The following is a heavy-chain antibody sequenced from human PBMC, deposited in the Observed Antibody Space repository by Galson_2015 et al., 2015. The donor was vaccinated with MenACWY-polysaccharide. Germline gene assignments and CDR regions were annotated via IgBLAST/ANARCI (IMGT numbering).Heavy chain of an antibody. Sequence: SVKVSCKASGYTFTSYDINWVRQATGQGLEWMGWMNPNSGNTGYAQKFQGRVTMTRNTSISTAYMELSSLRSEDTAVYYCARGNVDYDSSGYYLYYYYGMDVWGQGTTVTVSS. CDR1: GYTFTSYD. J-gene: IGHJ6*02. CDR2: MNPNSGNT. CDR3: ARGNVDYDSSGYYLYYYYGMDV. D-gene: IGHD3-22*01. V-gene: IGHV1-8*01.